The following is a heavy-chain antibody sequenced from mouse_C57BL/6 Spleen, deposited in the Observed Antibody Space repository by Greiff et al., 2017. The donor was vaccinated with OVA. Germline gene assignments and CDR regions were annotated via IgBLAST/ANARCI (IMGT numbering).Heavy chain of an antibody. CDR2: IYPGDGDT. D-gene: IGHD2-5*01. CDR1: GYAFSSSW. CDR3: ARWSYYSNYVFFDY. J-gene: IGHJ2*01. Sequence: VQLQESGPELVKPGASVKISCKASGYAFSSSWMNWVKQRPGKGLEWIGRIYPGDGDTNYNGKFKGKATLTADKSSSTAYMQLSSLTSEDSAVYFCARWSYYSNYVFFDYWGQGTTLTVSS. V-gene: IGHV1-82*01.